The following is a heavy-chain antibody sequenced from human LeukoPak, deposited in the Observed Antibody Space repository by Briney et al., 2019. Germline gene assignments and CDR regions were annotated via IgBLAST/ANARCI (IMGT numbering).Heavy chain of an antibody. J-gene: IGHJ4*02. CDR1: GFSFSTSG. CDR2: ISSGGSYI. Sequence: GGSLRLSCAASGFSFSTSGMNWVRQAPGKGLEWVSSISSGGSYIYYADSVKGRFTISRDNAKNSLYLQMNSLRAEDTAVYYCARTVTTSAPTDYWGQGTLVTASS. CDR3: ARTVTTSAPTDY. V-gene: IGHV3-21*01. D-gene: IGHD4-17*01.